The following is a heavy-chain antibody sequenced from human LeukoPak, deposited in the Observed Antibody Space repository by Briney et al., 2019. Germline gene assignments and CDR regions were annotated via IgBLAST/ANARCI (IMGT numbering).Heavy chain of an antibody. Sequence: GESLKISCKGSGYSFTKYWIGWVRQMPGKGLEWMGIIYLGDSDTRYSPSFQGQVTISADKSVSTAYLLWSSLKASDTAMYYCARHVKDTSGFYYPDFDFWGQGTLVTVSS. CDR1: GYSFTKYW. CDR3: ARHVKDTSGFYYPDFDF. CDR2: IYLGDSDT. V-gene: IGHV5-51*01. J-gene: IGHJ4*02. D-gene: IGHD3-22*01.